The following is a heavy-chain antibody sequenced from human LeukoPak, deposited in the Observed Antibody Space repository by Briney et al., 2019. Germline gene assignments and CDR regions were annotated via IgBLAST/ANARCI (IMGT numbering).Heavy chain of an antibody. J-gene: IGHJ4*02. CDR1: GFTFSTYA. CDR3: AKESSRSGNSNFDY. Sequence: GGSLRLSCAASGFTFSTYAMSWVHQAPGKGLEWVSHIRGSGVTTYYADSVKGRFTISRDNSKNTVYLQMNSLRVEDTAVYYCAKESSRSGNSNFDYWGQGTLVTVSS. V-gene: IGHV3-23*01. D-gene: IGHD2/OR15-2a*01. CDR2: IRGSGVTT.